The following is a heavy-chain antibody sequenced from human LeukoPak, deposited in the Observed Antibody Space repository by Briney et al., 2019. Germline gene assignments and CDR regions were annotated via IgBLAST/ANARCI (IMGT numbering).Heavy chain of an antibody. Sequence: SETLSLTCAVYGGSFSGYYWSWIRQPPGKGLEWIGEINHSGSTNYNPSLKSRVTISVDTSKNQFSLKLSSVTAADTAVCYCARLPQQLDAFDIWGQGTMVTVSS. J-gene: IGHJ3*02. V-gene: IGHV4-34*01. CDR1: GGSFSGYY. D-gene: IGHD6-13*01. CDR3: ARLPQQLDAFDI. CDR2: INHSGST.